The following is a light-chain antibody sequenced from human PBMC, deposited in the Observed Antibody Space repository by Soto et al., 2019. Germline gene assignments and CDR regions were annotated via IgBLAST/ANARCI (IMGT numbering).Light chain of an antibody. Sequence: DIQMTQSPSSVSASVGDRVTITCRASQGISNSLAWFQQKPGEAPRLLIYSASSLHSGVPSRFSGSRSGTEFTLTINSLQPEDFATYYCQQGNSFPLTFGGGPRWRSN. CDR1: QGISNS. CDR3: QQGNSFPLT. CDR2: SAS. V-gene: IGKV1-12*01. J-gene: IGKJ4*01.